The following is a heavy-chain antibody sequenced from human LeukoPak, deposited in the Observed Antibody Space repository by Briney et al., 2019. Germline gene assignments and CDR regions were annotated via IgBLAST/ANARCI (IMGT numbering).Heavy chain of an antibody. J-gene: IGHJ4*02. D-gene: IGHD6-19*01. CDR1: GASFSGYY. V-gene: IGHV4-34*01. CDR2: INHSGST. Sequence: PSETLSLTCAVYGASFSGYYWSWIRQPPGKGLEWIGEINHSGSTNYNPSLKSRVTISVDTSKNQFSLKLSSVTAADTAVYYCARCPVAGIDYWGQGTLVTVSS. CDR3: ARCPVAGIDY.